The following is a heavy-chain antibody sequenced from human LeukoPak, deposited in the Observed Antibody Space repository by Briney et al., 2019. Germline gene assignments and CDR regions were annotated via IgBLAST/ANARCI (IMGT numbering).Heavy chain of an antibody. V-gene: IGHV3-23*01. D-gene: IGHD3-3*01. CDR1: GFTFSSYA. CDR2: ISGSGGST. Sequence: PGGSLRLSCAASGFTFSSYAMSWVRQAPGKGLEWVSAISGSGGSTYYADSVKGRSTLSRDNPKNTLYLSMNSLRAEDTAVYYCATHYDFWSGSSHFGYWDQGTLVTVSS. CDR3: ATHYDFWSGSSHFGY. J-gene: IGHJ4*02.